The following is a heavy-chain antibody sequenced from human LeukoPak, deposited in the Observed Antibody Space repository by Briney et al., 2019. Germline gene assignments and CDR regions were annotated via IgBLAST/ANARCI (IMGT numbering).Heavy chain of an antibody. CDR2: INHSGST. Sequence: PSETLSLTCAVYGGSFSGYYWSWIRQPPGKGLEWIGEINHSGSTNYNPSLKSRVTISVDTSKNQFSLKLSSVTAADTAVYYCARQGYSYGFDYLDYWGQGTLVTVSS. CDR1: GGSFSGYY. V-gene: IGHV4-34*01. CDR3: ARQGYSYGFDYLDY. J-gene: IGHJ4*02. D-gene: IGHD5-18*01.